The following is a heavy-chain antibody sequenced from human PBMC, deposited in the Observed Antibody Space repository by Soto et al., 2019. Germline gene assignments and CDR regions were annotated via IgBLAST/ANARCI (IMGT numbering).Heavy chain of an antibody. CDR2: IRSKAYGGTT. D-gene: IGHD3-10*01. CDR3: TRHQWFGELLGAFDI. Sequence: GGSLRLSCTASGFPFGDYAMSWFRQAPGKGLEWVGFIRSKAYGGTTEYAASVKGRFTISRDDSKSIAYLQMNSLKTEDTAVYYCTRHQWFGELLGAFDIWGQGTMVTVSS. CDR1: GFPFGDYA. V-gene: IGHV3-49*03. J-gene: IGHJ3*02.